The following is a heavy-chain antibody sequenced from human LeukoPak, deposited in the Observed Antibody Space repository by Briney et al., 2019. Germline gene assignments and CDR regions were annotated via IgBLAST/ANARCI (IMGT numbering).Heavy chain of an antibody. CDR2: ISGSGGNT. Sequence: GGSLRLSCAASGFTFSSYVLSWVRQAPGKGLQWVSAISGSGGNTYYADSVKGRFTIYRDNSKNTLYLQINSLRAEDTAVYYCAKGSYYYGSGSYSFDYWGQGTLVTVPS. D-gene: IGHD3-10*01. CDR3: AKGSYYYGSGSYSFDY. V-gene: IGHV3-23*01. CDR1: GFTFSSYV. J-gene: IGHJ4*02.